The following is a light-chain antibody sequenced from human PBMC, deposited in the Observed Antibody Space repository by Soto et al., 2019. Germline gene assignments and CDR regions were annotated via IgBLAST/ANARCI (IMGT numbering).Light chain of an antibody. V-gene: IGKV1-39*01. CDR2: AAS. CDR1: QSISNY. CDR3: QQTYSAPPAT. J-gene: IGKJ3*01. Sequence: DIQMTQSPSSLSASVGDRVTITCRASQSISNYLNWYQQRPGKAPKLLIYAASSLQTGVPSRFSGSGSGTDFTLTISSLQPEDFATYYCQQTYSAPPATFGPGTKADIK.